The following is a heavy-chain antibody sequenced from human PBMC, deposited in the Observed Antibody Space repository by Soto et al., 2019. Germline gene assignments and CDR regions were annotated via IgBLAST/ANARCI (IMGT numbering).Heavy chain of an antibody. J-gene: IGHJ5*02. V-gene: IGHV3-11*01. D-gene: IGHD2-2*01. Sequence: PGXSLRLSCAASGFTFSDYYMSWIRQAPGKGLEWVSYISSSGSTIYYADSVKGRFTISRDNAKNSLYLQMNSLRAEDTAVYYCARDPQSKPDIVVVPAATERSNWFDPWGQGTLVTVSS. CDR1: GFTFSDYY. CDR3: ARDPQSKPDIVVVPAATERSNWFDP. CDR2: ISSSGSTI.